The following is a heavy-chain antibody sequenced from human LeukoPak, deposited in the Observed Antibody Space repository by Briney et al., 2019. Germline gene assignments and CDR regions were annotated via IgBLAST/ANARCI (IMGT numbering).Heavy chain of an antibody. J-gene: IGHJ3*02. V-gene: IGHV3-23*01. CDR1: GFTSSSFSSYA. D-gene: IGHD4-17*01. CDR2: ISASGST. CDR3: TKSQSLAVTDPFLM. Sequence: GGSQSLSCAASGFTSSSFSSYAMTWVRQAPGKGLECVSGISASGSTYYADSVKGRFTISRDNSKNTLYVEMNRLRAQDTAVYHWTKSQSLAVTDPFLMWGQGTMVTVSS.